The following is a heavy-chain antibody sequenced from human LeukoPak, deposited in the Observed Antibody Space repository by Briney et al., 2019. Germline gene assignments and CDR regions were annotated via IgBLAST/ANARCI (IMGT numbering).Heavy chain of an antibody. J-gene: IGHJ6*02. D-gene: IGHD3-9*01. CDR2: INHSGST. CDR1: GGSISSYY. Sequence: SETLSLTCTVSGGSISSYYWSWIRQPPGKGLEWIGEINHSGSTNYNPSLKSRVTISVDTSKNQFSLKLSSVTAADTAVYYCARSRITIFRTYYYYGMDVWGQGTTVTVSS. CDR3: ARSRITIFRTYYYYGMDV. V-gene: IGHV4-34*01.